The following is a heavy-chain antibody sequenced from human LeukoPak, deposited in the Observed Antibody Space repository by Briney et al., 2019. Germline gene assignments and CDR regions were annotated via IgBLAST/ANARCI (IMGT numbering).Heavy chain of an antibody. CDR1: GFTLSGYG. V-gene: IGHV3-30*03. J-gene: IGHJ4*02. CDR2: ISYDGSSI. D-gene: IGHD1-26*01. CDR3: ARTFHSGSYLPDY. Sequence: GRSLRLSCAASGFTLSGYGMHWVRQAPGKGLEWVALISYDGSSIYYADSVKGRFTISRANSKNTLYLQMNSLRAEDTAVYYCARTFHSGSYLPDYWGQGTLVTVSS.